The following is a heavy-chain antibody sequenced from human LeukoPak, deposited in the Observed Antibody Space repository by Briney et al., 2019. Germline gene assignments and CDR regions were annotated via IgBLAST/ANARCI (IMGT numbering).Heavy chain of an antibody. CDR2: ISSSGGTI. D-gene: IGHD3-10*01. V-gene: IGHV3-48*03. J-gene: IGHJ6*02. Sequence: GGSLRLSCAASGFTFSSYEMNWARQAPGKGLEWVSYISSSGGTIYYADSVKGRFTISRDNAKNSLYLQMNSLRAEDTAVYYCALGSGIYYYGMDVWGQGTTVTVSS. CDR1: GFTFSSYE. CDR3: ALGSGIYYYGMDV.